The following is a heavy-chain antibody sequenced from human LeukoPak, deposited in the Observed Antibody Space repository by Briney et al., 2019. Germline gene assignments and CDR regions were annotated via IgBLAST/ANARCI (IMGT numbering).Heavy chain of an antibody. D-gene: IGHD6-13*01. J-gene: IGHJ4*02. CDR2: INHSGST. V-gene: IGHV4-34*01. Sequence: SETLSLTCAVYGGSFSGYYWSWIRQPPEKGLEWIGEINHSGSTNYNPSLKSRVTISVDTSKNQFSLKLSSVTAADTAVYYCAREGTYSRKVDYWGQGTLVTVSS. CDR3: AREGTYSRKVDY. CDR1: GGSFSGYY.